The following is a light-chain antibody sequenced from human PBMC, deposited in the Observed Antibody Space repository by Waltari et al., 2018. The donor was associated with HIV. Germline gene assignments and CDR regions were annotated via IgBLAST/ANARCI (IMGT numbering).Light chain of an antibody. CDR3: CSYAGSSTLYV. V-gene: IGLV2-23*02. CDR2: EVS. J-gene: IGLJ1*01. CDR1: SSDVGSYNL. Sequence: QSALTQPASVSGSPGQSITISCTRTSSDVGSYNLVSWYQQHPGKAPQLMIYEVSKRPAGVSNRFSGSKSGNTASLTISGLQAEDEADYYCCSYAGSSTLYVFGTGTTVTVL.